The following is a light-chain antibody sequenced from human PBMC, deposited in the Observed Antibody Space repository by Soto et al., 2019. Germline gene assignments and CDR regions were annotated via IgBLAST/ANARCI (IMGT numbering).Light chain of an antibody. CDR3: QQYGGSPWT. CDR2: GAS. CDR1: QSVRSNS. V-gene: IGKV3-20*01. Sequence: EIVLTQSPGTLSLSPGERATLSCRASQSVRSNSLAWFQQKPGQAPRLLMYGASNRATGIPDRFSGSGSGTDFTLTISRLEPEDFAVYYCQQYGGSPWTFGQGTKVEI. J-gene: IGKJ1*01.